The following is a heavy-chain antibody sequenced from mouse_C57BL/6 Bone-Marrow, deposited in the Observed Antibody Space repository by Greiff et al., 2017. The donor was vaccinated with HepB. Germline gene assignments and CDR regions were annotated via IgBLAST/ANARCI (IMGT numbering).Heavy chain of an antibody. J-gene: IGHJ3*01. Sequence: EVQLVESGGGLVKPGGSLKLSCAASGFTFSSYAMSWVRQTPEKRLEWVATISDGGSYTYYPDNVKGRFTISRDNAKNNLYLQMSHLKSEDTAMYYCARGRAHWFAYWGQGTLVTVSA. CDR1: GFTFSSYA. CDR3: ARGRAHWFAY. D-gene: IGHD1-3*01. V-gene: IGHV5-4*01. CDR2: ISDGGSYT.